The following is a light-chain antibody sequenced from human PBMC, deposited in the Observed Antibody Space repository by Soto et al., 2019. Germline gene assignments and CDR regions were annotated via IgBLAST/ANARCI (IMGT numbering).Light chain of an antibody. Sequence: EIVLTQSPGTLSLSPGERATLSCRASQSVSNNYLAWYQQKPGQAPRLLIYGASNRATGIPDRFSGSGSGTDFTLTISRLEPEAFAVYYCQQRSNLWTFGQGTKVDIK. CDR3: QQRSNLWT. CDR1: QSVSNNY. CDR2: GAS. V-gene: IGKV3D-20*02. J-gene: IGKJ1*01.